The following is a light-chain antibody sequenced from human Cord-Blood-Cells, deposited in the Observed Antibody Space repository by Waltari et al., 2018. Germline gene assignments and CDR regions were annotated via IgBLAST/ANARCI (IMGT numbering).Light chain of an antibody. V-gene: IGLV2-23*01. CDR3: CSYAGSSTWV. Sequence: QSALTQPASVSGSPGQSITISCTGTRSDVGSYNLVSWYQQHPGKAPKLMIYEGRKRPSGVSNRFSGSKSGYTASLTISGLQAEDEADYYCCSYAGSSTWVFGGGTKLTVL. CDR1: RSDVGSYNL. CDR2: EGR. J-gene: IGLJ3*02.